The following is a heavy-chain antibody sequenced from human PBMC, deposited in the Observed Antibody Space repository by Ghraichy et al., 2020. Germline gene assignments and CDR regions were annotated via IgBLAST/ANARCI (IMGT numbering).Heavy chain of an antibody. CDR3: VRIGVIGLCYFDL. CDR2: IGCGGGKK. V-gene: IGHV3-23*03. Sequence: GGSLRLSCAASGFSFSTTGMSWVRQAPGRGPEWVSVIGCGGGKKYYGDSVKGRFTVSRDNSKNMLYLQMNSLTAEDTAVFYCVRIGVIGLCYFDLWGRGTLVRVSS. CDR1: GFSFSTTG. D-gene: IGHD2-21*01. J-gene: IGHJ2*01.